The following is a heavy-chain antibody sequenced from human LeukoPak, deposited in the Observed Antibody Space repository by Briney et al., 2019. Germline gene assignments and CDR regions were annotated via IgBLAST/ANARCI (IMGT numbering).Heavy chain of an antibody. V-gene: IGHV7-4-1*02. J-gene: IGHJ4*02. D-gene: IGHD3-22*01. CDR3: ARGPYDSSGYYYVPFDY. Sequence: ASVKVSCKASGYTFTSYAMNWVRQAPGQGLEWMGWINTNTGNPTYAQGFTGRFVFSLDTPVSTAYLQISSLKAEDTAVYYCARGPYDSSGYYYVPFDYWGQGTLVTVSS. CDR1: GYTFTSYA. CDR2: INTNTGNP.